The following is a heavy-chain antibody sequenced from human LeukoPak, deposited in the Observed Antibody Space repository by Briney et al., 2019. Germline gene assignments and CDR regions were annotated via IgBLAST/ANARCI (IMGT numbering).Heavy chain of an antibody. CDR1: GFTFSSYA. J-gene: IGHJ4*02. V-gene: IGHV3-30-3*01. CDR2: ISYDGSNK. Sequence: GGSLRLSCAASGFTFSSYAMSWVRQAPGKGLEWVAVISYDGSNKYYADSVKGRFTISRDNSKSTLYLQMNSLRAEDTAVYYCARVGIRFLEWFYFDYWGQGTLVTVSS. D-gene: IGHD3-3*01. CDR3: ARVGIRFLEWFYFDY.